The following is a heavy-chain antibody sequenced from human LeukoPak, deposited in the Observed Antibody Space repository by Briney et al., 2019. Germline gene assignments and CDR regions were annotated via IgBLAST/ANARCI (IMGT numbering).Heavy chain of an antibody. CDR1: GFTFDDYA. CDR3: AKDSVSETGFDY. J-gene: IGHJ4*02. D-gene: IGHD3-9*01. Sequence: GGSLRLSCAASGFTFDDYAMHWVRQAPGKGLEWVSLISGDGGSTYYADSVKGRFTISRDNSKNSLYLQMNSLRTEDTALYYYAKDSVSETGFDYWGQGTLVTVSS. CDR2: ISGDGGST. V-gene: IGHV3-43*02.